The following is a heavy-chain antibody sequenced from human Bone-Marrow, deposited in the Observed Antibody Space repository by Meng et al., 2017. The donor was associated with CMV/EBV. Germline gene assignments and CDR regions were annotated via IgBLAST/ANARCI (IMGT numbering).Heavy chain of an antibody. J-gene: IGHJ4*02. Sequence: SETLSLTCTVSGGSISSSSYYWGWIRQPPGKGLEWIGSIYYSGSTYYNPSLMSRVTISVDTSKNQFSLKLSSVTAADTAVYYCSQLELRLPRYWGQGTRVTVSS. CDR1: GGSISSSSYY. CDR2: IYYSGST. V-gene: IGHV4-39*07. D-gene: IGHD1-7*01. CDR3: SQLELRLPRY.